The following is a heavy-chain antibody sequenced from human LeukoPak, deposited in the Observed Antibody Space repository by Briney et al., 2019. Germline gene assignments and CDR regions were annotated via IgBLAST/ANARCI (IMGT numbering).Heavy chain of an antibody. D-gene: IGHD6-6*01. CDR3: AREGIAARPSPRKSFDY. V-gene: IGHV4-31*03. CDR2: IYYSGST. CDR1: GGSISSGGYY. J-gene: IGHJ4*02. Sequence: PSETLSLTCTVSGGSISSGGYYWSWIRQHPGKGLEWIGYIYYSGSTYYNPSLKSRVTISVDTSKNQFSLKLSSVTAADTAVYYCAREGIAARPSPRKSFDYWGQGTLVTVSS.